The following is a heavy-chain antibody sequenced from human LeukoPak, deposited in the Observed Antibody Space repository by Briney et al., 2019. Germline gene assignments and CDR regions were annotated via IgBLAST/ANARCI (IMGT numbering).Heavy chain of an antibody. CDR2: IYSGGST. CDR3: ARSAEDTAMDWAFDI. V-gene: IGHV3-53*01. CDR1: GFTVSSNY. D-gene: IGHD5-18*01. Sequence: GGSLRLSCAASGFTVSSNYMSWVRQAPGKGLEWVSVIYSGGSTYYADSVKGRFTISRHNSKNTLYLQMNSLRAEDTAIYYCARSAEDTAMDWAFDIWGQGTMVTVSS. J-gene: IGHJ3*02.